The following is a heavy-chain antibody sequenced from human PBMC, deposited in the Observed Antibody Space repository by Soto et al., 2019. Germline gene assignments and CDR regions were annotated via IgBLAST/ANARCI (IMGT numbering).Heavy chain of an antibody. CDR2: IYYSGST. J-gene: IGHJ5*02. CDR3: ARSVFP. CDR1: GGSISSGGYY. V-gene: IGHV4-31*03. Sequence: QVQLQESGPGLVKPSQTLALTCTVSGGSISSGGYYWTWIRQHPVKGLEWIGYIYYSGSTYYNPSRKSRVTIAVDTSKNQFSLKLSSGPAADTAVYYCARSVFPWGQGTLVTVSS.